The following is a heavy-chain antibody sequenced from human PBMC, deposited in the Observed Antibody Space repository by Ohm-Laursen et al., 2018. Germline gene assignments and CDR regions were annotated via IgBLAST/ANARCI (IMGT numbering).Heavy chain of an antibody. CDR3: AKAPDSNYASYHYYGMDV. CDR1: GFTFDDYA. V-gene: IGHV3-9*01. D-gene: IGHD4-11*01. J-gene: IGHJ6*02. Sequence: SLRLSCTASGFTFDDYAMHWVRQAPGKGLEWVSGISWNSGYIGYADSVKGRFTISRDNAKNSLYLQMNSLRAEDTALYYCAKAPDSNYASYHYYGMDVWGQGTTVTVSS. CDR2: ISWNSGYI.